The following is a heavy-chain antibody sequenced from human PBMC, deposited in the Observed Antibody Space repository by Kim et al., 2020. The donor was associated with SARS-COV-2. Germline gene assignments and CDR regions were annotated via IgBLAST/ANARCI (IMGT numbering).Heavy chain of an antibody. D-gene: IGHD3-10*01. CDR2: IYYSGST. V-gene: IGHV4-39*01. Sequence: SETLSLTCTVSGGSISSSSYYWGWIRQPPGKGLEWIGSIYYSGSTYYNPSLKSRVTISVDTSKNQFSLKLSSVTAADTAVYYCARHRGVATYYYGSGSYYCYFDYWGQGTLVTVSS. CDR1: GGSISSSSYY. CDR3: ARHRGVATYYYGSGSYYCYFDY. J-gene: IGHJ4*02.